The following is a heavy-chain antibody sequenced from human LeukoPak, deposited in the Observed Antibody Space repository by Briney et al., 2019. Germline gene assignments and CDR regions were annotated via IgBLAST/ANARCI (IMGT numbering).Heavy chain of an antibody. D-gene: IGHD6-19*01. CDR3: ARVGDSSGWYGDAGY. Sequence: PGRSLRLSCAASGSTFSSYGMHWVRQAPGKGLEWVADIWYDGSNKYYADSVKGRFTPSRDNSKNTLYLQMNSLRAEDTAVYYCARVGDSSGWYGDAGYWGQGTLVTVSS. J-gene: IGHJ4*02. CDR1: GSTFSSYG. CDR2: IWYDGSNK. V-gene: IGHV3-33*01.